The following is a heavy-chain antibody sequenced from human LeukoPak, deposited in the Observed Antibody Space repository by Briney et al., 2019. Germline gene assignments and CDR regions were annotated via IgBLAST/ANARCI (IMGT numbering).Heavy chain of an antibody. CDR3: AKSWRYYDTSNYYAFDI. V-gene: IGHV3-23*01. D-gene: IGHD3-22*01. CDR1: GFTFSSYA. Sequence: GGSLRLSCVASGFTFSSYAMTWVRQAPGKGLEWVSSSGDNTRYADSVKGRFTMSRDNSKNTLDLQMNGLRAEGTAVYYCAKSWRYYDTSNYYAFDIWGQGTMVTVSS. CDR2: SGDNT. J-gene: IGHJ3*02.